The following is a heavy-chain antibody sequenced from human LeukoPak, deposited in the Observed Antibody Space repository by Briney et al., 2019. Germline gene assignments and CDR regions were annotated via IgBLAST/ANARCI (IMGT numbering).Heavy chain of an antibody. J-gene: IGHJ4*02. Sequence: GGSLRLSCAASGFTFSSYEMNWVRQAPGKGLEWVSSISSSSSYIYYADSVKGRFTISRDNAKNSLYLQMNSLRAEDTAVYYCAREEGSSSFIDYWGQGTLVTVSS. CDR3: AREEGSSSFIDY. CDR2: ISSSSSYI. V-gene: IGHV3-21*01. D-gene: IGHD6-13*01. CDR1: GFTFSSYE.